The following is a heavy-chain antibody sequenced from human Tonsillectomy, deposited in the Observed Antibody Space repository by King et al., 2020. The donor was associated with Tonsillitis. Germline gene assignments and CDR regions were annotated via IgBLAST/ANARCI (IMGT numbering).Heavy chain of an antibody. CDR2: ISSDGSNK. Sequence: VQLVESGGGVVQPGRSLRLSCAASGFTFSNYGMHWVRQAPGKGLVWVAVISSDGSNKYYADSVKGRFTISRDNSKNTLYLQMSSLRAEDTAVYYCASDLGTVTTEEYYCGMDVWGQGTTVTVSS. D-gene: IGHD4-17*01. CDR1: GFTFSNYG. J-gene: IGHJ6*02. CDR3: ASDLGTVTTEEYYCGMDV. V-gene: IGHV3-30*03.